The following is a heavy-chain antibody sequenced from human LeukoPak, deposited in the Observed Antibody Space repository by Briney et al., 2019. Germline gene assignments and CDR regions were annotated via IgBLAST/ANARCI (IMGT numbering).Heavy chain of an antibody. CDR2: ISGSGGST. D-gene: IGHD3-10*01. CDR1: GLTFDDYG. Sequence: GGSLRLSCVASGLTFDDYGMIWVRHAPGKGLEWVSAISGSGGSTYYADSVKGRFTISRDNSKNTLYLQMNSLRAEDTAVYYCAKGLGLWFGELLGALFDYWGQGTLVTVSS. V-gene: IGHV3-23*01. CDR3: AKGLGLWFGELLGALFDY. J-gene: IGHJ4*02.